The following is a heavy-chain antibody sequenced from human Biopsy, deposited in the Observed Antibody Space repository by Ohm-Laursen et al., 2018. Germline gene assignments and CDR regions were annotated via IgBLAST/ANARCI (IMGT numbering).Heavy chain of an antibody. J-gene: IGHJ4*02. Sequence: ATVKISCKASGGTFSSSAITWVRQAPGQGLEWMGIISPGGNSTAYTQNFQGRVTMTWDTSTTTVYMELSSLRSEDTAVYYCVLASFDYWGQGTLVTVPS. V-gene: IGHV1-46*01. CDR3: VLASFDY. CDR1: GGTFSSSA. CDR2: ISPGGNST.